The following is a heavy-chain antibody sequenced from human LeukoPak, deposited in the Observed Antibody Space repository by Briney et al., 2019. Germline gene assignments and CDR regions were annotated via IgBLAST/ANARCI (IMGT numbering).Heavy chain of an antibody. Sequence: GGSLRLSCAASGFTVSSNYMSCVRQAPGKGLEWVSVIYSGGSTYYADSVKGRFTISRDNSKNTLYLQMNSLRAEDTAVYYCARGESDYYGMDVWGKGTTVTVSS. J-gene: IGHJ6*04. CDR3: ARGESDYYGMDV. CDR1: GFTVSSNY. CDR2: IYSGGST. V-gene: IGHV3-53*01.